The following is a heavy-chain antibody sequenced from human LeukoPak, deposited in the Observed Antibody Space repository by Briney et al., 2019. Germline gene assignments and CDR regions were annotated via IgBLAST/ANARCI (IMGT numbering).Heavy chain of an antibody. J-gene: IGHJ6*02. D-gene: IGHD3-10*01. Sequence: PGGSERLSCAASGFTVSSYWMYWVGQAPRKGLVWVSRINGDGSSTGYADCLMGRFTISRDNAKYTLYLQMNSLRAEDTAVYYCARDLSGDMDVWGQGTPATVSS. CDR2: INGDGSST. CDR3: ARDLSGDMDV. CDR1: GFTVSSYW. V-gene: IGHV3-74*01.